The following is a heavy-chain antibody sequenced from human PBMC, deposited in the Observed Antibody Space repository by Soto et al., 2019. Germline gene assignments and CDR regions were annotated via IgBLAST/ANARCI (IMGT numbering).Heavy chain of an antibody. J-gene: IGHJ3*02. D-gene: IGHD2-15*01. Sequence: PGGSLRRSCVASGFSFSGSAMHWVRQASGKGLEWVGRIRSKANSGATAYGASVKGRFTISRDDSKNTAYLQMNSLKTEDTAVYYCVRYCSGGSCPDAFDIWGQGTMVTVSS. V-gene: IGHV3-73*01. CDR3: VRYCSGGSCPDAFDI. CDR2: IRSKANSGAT. CDR1: GFSFSGSA.